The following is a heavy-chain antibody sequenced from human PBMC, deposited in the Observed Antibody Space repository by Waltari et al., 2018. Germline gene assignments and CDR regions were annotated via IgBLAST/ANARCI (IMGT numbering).Heavy chain of an antibody. J-gene: IGHJ6*03. CDR1: GGTFGGYV. CDR2: IMLMFGIQ. D-gene: IGHD3-3*02. Sequence: HVQLLQSWAEVKNPGSSVKVSCTASGGTFGGYVISWVRHVPGQGLEWMGVIMLMFGIQDYSQKFKGRLTSTADESSTTVYMELISRISEDTAVYYCATHKLGISQHYYHMDVWGKGTTVTISS. V-gene: IGHV1-69*12. CDR3: ATHKLGISQHYYHMDV.